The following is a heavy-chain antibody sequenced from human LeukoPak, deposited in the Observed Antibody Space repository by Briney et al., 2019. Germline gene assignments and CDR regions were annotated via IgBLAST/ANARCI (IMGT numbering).Heavy chain of an antibody. V-gene: IGHV4-39*07. CDR1: GGSISITRYY. Sequence: SETLSLTCTVSGGSISITRYYWGWIRQPPGKGLEWIASMYSSGTTYYNPSLKSRVTISVDTSKNQFSLKLSSVTAADTAVYYCARDPILTGTGPNFDYWGQGTLVTVSS. CDR3: ARDPILTGTGPNFDY. D-gene: IGHD1-7*01. CDR2: MYSSGTT. J-gene: IGHJ4*02.